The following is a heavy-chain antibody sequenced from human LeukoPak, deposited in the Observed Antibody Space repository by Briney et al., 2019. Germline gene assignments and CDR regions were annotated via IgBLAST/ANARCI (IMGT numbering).Heavy chain of an antibody. CDR3: ARDAAYGYDRFDY. V-gene: IGHV3-7*01. Sequence: GGSLRLSCATSGFIFSSSWMAWVRQAPGKGLQWVANIKEDGSDKNYVDSVQGRFTISRDNAKNSLYLQMNSLRAEDTAIYYCARDAAYGYDRFDYWGQGTQVTVSS. CDR2: IKEDGSDK. D-gene: IGHD5-18*01. CDR1: GFIFSSSW. J-gene: IGHJ4*02.